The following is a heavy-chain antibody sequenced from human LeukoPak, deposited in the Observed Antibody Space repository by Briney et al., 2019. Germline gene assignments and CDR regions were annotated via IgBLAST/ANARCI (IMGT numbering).Heavy chain of an antibody. J-gene: IGHJ4*02. CDR2: IYYSGST. V-gene: IGHV4-59*01. CDR3: ARGMGRWYWGY. Sequence: SETLSLTCAVSGGSISSYYWSWIRQPPGKGLEWIGYIYYSGSTNYNPSLKSRVTISVDTSKNQFSLKLSSVTAADTAVYYCARGMGRWYWGYWGQGTLVTVSS. CDR1: GGSISSYY. D-gene: IGHD6-13*01.